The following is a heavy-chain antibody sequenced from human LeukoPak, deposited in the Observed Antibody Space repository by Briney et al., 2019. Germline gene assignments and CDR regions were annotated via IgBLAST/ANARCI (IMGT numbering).Heavy chain of an antibody. CDR2: TSYAGDEK. CDR1: GVTPSYFT. D-gene: IGHD1-1*01. CDR3: VRDLSPVSDRNVWYDALYI. J-gene: IGHJ3*02. V-gene: IGHV3-30*07. Sequence: RGCLRLSRAASGVTPSYFTTHSVCHAPRGRLGRGAVTSYAGDEKYSADSVKGRFTISRDNDKNSLSLQLNSLRAEDTAIYYCVRDLSPVSDRNVWYDALYIWGQGTMGTVSS.